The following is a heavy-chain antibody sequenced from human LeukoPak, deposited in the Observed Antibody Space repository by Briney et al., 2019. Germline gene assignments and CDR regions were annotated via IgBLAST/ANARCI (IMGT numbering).Heavy chain of an antibody. CDR1: GYSFTSNY. CDR3: ARDQEGFDY. J-gene: IGHJ4*02. V-gene: IGHV1-46*01. CDR2: IYPRDGST. Sequence: ASVKVSCKASGYSFTSNYIHWVRQAPGQGLEWMGMIYPRDGSTSYAQRFQDRVTVTRDTSTSTVHMELSGLRSEDTAVYYCARDQEGFDYWGQGTQITVSS.